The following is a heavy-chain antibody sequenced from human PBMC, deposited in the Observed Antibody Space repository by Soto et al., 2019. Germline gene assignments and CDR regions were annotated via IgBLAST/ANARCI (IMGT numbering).Heavy chain of an antibody. CDR3: ATPGSRYCSGGSCMNY. V-gene: IGHV5-51*01. CDR2: IYPGDSDT. D-gene: IGHD2-15*01. CDR1: GYSFTSYW. Sequence: SLKISCKGSGYSFTSYWIGWVRQMPGKGLEWMGIIYPGDSDTRYSPSFQGQVTISADKSISTAYLQWSSLKASDTAMYYCATPGSRYCSGGSCMNYWGQGTLVTVSS. J-gene: IGHJ4*02.